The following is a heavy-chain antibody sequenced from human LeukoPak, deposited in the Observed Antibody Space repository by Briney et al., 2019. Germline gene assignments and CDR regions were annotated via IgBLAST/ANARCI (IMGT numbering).Heavy chain of an antibody. CDR3: AREFSGYIDF. V-gene: IGHV1-46*01. Sequence: EASVKVSCKASGYTFINYYMHWVRQAPGQGLEWMGIINPSGGGTSYARKFQGRVTMTRDTSTSTVYMEVSSLRSEDTAVYYCAREFSGYIDFWGQGTLVTVSS. J-gene: IGHJ4*02. CDR1: GYTFINYY. CDR2: INPSGGGT. D-gene: IGHD1-26*01.